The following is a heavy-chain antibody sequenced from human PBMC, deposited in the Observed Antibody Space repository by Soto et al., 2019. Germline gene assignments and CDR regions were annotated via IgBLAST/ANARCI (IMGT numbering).Heavy chain of an antibody. CDR1: GYTFTSYD. Sequence: QVKLVQSGAEVKKPGASVKVSCKASGYTFTSYDIHWVRQATGQGLEWMGWMNTNTNTTDCAQKFQGRVTLTWNTSISTAYIELSSLKFDDTAVYYCAREVVEVAETTSLWLDPWGLGTLVTVSS. D-gene: IGHD2-15*01. J-gene: IGHJ5*02. V-gene: IGHV1-8*01. CDR3: AREVVEVAETTSLWLDP. CDR2: MNTNTNTT.